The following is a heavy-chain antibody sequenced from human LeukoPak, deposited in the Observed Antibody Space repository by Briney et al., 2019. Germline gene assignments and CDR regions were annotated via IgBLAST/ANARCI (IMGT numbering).Heavy chain of an antibody. CDR1: GGSISSSSYY. J-gene: IGHJ4*02. Sequence: SETLSLTCTVSGGSISSSSYYWCWIRQHPGKGLEWIGSIYYSGSTYYNPSLKSRVTISVDTSKNQFSLKLSSVTAADTAVYYCARYSYGSEGAHFDYWGQGTLVTVSS. CDR2: IYYSGST. D-gene: IGHD5-18*01. V-gene: IGHV4-39*01. CDR3: ARYSYGSEGAHFDY.